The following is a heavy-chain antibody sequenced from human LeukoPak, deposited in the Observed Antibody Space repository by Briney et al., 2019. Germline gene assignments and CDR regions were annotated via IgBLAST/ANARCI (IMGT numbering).Heavy chain of an antibody. CDR1: GFIFSTYG. Sequence: GGSLRLSCAASGFIFSTYGMYWVRQAPGKGLEWVAMISYDGSNKYYADSVKGRFTISRDNSKNTLYLQMNSLRAEDTAVYYCAKVLSGTLTFDHWGQGTLVTVSS. D-gene: IGHD3-10*01. CDR2: ISYDGSNK. J-gene: IGHJ4*02. V-gene: IGHV3-30*18. CDR3: AKVLSGTLTFDH.